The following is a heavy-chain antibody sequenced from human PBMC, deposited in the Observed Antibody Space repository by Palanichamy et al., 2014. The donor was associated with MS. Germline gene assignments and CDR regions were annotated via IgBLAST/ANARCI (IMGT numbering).Heavy chain of an antibody. Sequence: LTCTFSGFSLSTSGVGVGWIRQPPGKALEWLALIYWDDDKRYSPSLKSRLTITKDTSKNQVVLTMTNMDPVDTATYYCAHGATTGFHFEYYYDSSGYSQRRLDAFDIWGQGTMVTVSS. D-gene: IGHD3-22*01. CDR2: IYWDDDK. CDR1: GFSLSTSGVG. V-gene: IGHV2-5*02. CDR3: AHGATTGFHFEYYYDSSGYSQRRLDAFDI. J-gene: IGHJ3*02.